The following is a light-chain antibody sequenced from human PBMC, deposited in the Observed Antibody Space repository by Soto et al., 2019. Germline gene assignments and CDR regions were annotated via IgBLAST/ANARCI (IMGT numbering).Light chain of an antibody. CDR1: QSVTSSH. CDR3: LLYFSPDRYT. CDR2: GAS. Sequence: EIVLTQTPGTLSLSPGERATLSCRASQSVTSSHLARYQQKPGQAPRLQIYGASTRSTGIPVRFSGSRSDTDFSLTIRRLDPEDFAMYYCLLYFSPDRYTFGPGTKVQIK. J-gene: IGKJ2*01. V-gene: IGKV3-20*01.